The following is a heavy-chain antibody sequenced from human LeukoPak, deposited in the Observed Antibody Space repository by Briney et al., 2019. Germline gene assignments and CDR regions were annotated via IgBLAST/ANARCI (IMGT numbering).Heavy chain of an antibody. Sequence: ASVKVSCKASGFTFTISAMQWLRQARGQRLEWIGWIVVGSGNTNYAQKFQERVTITRDMSTSTAYMELSSLRSEDTAVYYCAAERFESSSGQTMYYSFDYWGQGTLVTVSS. CDR3: AAERFESSSGQTMYYSFDY. V-gene: IGHV1-58*02. CDR2: IVVGSGNT. J-gene: IGHJ4*02. CDR1: GFTFTISA. D-gene: IGHD3-10*01.